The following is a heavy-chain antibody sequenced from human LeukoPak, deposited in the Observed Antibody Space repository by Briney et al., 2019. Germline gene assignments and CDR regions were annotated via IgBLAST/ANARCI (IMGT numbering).Heavy chain of an antibody. CDR1: GGPISSGDYF. Sequence: SQTLSLTCTVSGGPISSGDYFCRWIRQPPGKGLEWIGYIHYSGSTFYDASLKGRVTISVDTSKNPFYLHLSSVTAAGTAVYHCARDPGAYPYYFDYWGQGTLVTVSS. CDR3: ARDPGAYPYYFDY. J-gene: IGHJ4*02. V-gene: IGHV4-30-4*01. CDR2: IHYSGST. D-gene: IGHD3-10*01.